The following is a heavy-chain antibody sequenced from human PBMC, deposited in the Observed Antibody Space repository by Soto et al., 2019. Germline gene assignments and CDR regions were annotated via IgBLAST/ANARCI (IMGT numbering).Heavy chain of an antibody. CDR2: FDPEDGET. D-gene: IGHD6-19*01. Sequence: ASVQGSCKVSGYTLTEVSMHWVRQAPGKGLEWMGGFDPEDGETIYAQKFQGRVTMTEDTSTDTAYMELSSLRSEDTAVYYCATYAELDSSGWYGVFDYWGQGTLVTVSS. CDR1: GYTLTEVS. CDR3: ATYAELDSSGWYGVFDY. J-gene: IGHJ4*02. V-gene: IGHV1-24*01.